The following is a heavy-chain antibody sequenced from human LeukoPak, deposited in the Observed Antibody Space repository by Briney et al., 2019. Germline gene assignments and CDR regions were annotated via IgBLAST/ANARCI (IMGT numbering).Heavy chain of an antibody. CDR1: GGSISSDY. CDR2: IYYRGST. J-gene: IGHJ4*02. D-gene: IGHD3-22*01. CDR3: ARLSGYSSGHYYSDY. V-gene: IGHV4-59*01. Sequence: SETLSLTCTVSGGSISSDYWSWIRQPPGKGLEGFGTIYYRGSTNYNPSLKSRVTISVDTSKNQFSLKLSSVTAADTAVYYCARLSGYSSGHYYSDYWGQGTLVTVSS.